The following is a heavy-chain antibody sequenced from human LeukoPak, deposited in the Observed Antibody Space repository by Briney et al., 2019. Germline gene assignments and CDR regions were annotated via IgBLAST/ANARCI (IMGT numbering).Heavy chain of an antibody. CDR1: GFTVSSNY. CDR3: AKDTGYYYYYIDV. V-gene: IGHV3-66*01. Sequence: GGSLRLSCAASGFTVSSNYMSWVRQAPGKGLEWVSVVYSGGSIYYADSVKGRFTISRDNSKNTLYLQMNSLRGEDTAVYYCAKDTGYYYYYIDVWGKGTTVTVSS. CDR2: VYSGGSI. J-gene: IGHJ6*03. D-gene: IGHD2-8*02.